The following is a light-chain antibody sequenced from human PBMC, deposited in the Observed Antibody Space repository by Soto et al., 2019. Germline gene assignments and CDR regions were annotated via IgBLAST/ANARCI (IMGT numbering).Light chain of an antibody. Sequence: EIVMTQSPATLSVSPGERATLSCRASQSVSSNLAWYQQKPGQAPRLLIYGASTRATGIPARFSGSGSGTEVTLTLSSLQSEDFAVYYCQQYNNWPPFTFGPGTKVDIK. CDR3: QQYNNWPPFT. V-gene: IGKV3-15*01. CDR1: QSVSSN. J-gene: IGKJ3*01. CDR2: GAS.